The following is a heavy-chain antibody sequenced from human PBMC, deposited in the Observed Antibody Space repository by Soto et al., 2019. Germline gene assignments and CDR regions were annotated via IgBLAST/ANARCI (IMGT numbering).Heavy chain of an antibody. V-gene: IGHV4-30-2*01. D-gene: IGHD2-2*01. Sequence: PSETLSLTCAVSGGSISAAGDSWSWIRQPPGGGLEWIGYIYHSGTFLYNPSLKTRLTMSLDRSNNQFSLTLNSVTAADTAVYYCARVLLGYCSSTSCYLGWFDPWGQGTLVTVSS. CDR3: ARVLLGYCSSTSCYLGWFDP. J-gene: IGHJ5*02. CDR2: IYHSGTF. CDR1: GGSISAAGDS.